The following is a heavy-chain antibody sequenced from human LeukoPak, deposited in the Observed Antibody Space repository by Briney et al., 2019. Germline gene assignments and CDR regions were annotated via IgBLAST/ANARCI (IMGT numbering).Heavy chain of an antibody. V-gene: IGHV1-18*01. D-gene: IGHD6-19*01. CDR1: GYTFNIYG. Sequence: ASVKVSCKASGYTFNIYGITWVRQAPGQGLEWMGWISDYNGNTKYVQNFQGRVTMTTDTATSTAYMELRSLRFDDTAVYYCARGLEAVAVPDYWGQGTLVTVSS. CDR2: ISDYNGNT. CDR3: ARGLEAVAVPDY. J-gene: IGHJ4*02.